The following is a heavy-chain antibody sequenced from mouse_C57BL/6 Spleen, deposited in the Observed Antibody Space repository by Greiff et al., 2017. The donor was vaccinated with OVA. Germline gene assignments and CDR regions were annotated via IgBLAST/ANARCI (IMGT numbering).Heavy chain of an antibody. CDR1: GYTFTDYY. Sequence: LQQSGPELVKPGASVKISCKASGYTFTDYYMNWVKQSHGKSLEWIGDINPNNGGTSYNQKFKGKATFTVDKSSSTAYMELRSLTSEDSAVYYCARYSSGSFAYWGQGTLVTVSA. CDR3: ARYSSGSFAY. D-gene: IGHD3-2*02. J-gene: IGHJ3*01. CDR2: INPNNGGT. V-gene: IGHV1-26*01.